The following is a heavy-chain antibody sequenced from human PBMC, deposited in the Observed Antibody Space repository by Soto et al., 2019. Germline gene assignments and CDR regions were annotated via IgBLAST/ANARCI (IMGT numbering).Heavy chain of an antibody. CDR1: GYTFTGYY. D-gene: IGHD6-13*01. J-gene: IGHJ4*02. Sequence: ASVKVSCKASGYTFTGYYMHWVRQAPGQGLEWMGWINPNSGGTNYAQKFQGRVTMTRDTSISTAYMELSRLRSDDTAVYYCARDTGTLTSIAAAGTIDYWGQGTLVTVSS. V-gene: IGHV1-2*02. CDR3: ARDTGTLTSIAAAGTIDY. CDR2: INPNSGGT.